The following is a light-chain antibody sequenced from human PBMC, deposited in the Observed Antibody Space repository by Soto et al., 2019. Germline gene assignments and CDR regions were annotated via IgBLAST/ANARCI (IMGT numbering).Light chain of an antibody. J-gene: IGKJ4*01. CDR2: DAS. Sequence: EIVLTQSPATLSLSPGERATLSCRASQSVSSYLAWYQQKPGQAPRLLIYDASNRATGIPARFSGSGSGTDFTLTISSLEPEHFAVYYCQQRSNWPLALTFGGGTKVDI. CDR3: QQRSNWPLALT. V-gene: IGKV3-11*01. CDR1: QSVSSY.